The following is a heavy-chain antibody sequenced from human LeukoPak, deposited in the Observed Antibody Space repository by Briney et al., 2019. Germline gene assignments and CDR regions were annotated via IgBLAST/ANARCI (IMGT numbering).Heavy chain of an antibody. V-gene: IGHV4-39*01. CDR1: GGPISSPNHF. J-gene: IGHJ4*02. Sequence: SETLSLTCTVSGGPISSPNHFWGWVRQPPGKGLQWIGSIYYSGSTYYNPSLKSRVTISVDTSKNQFSLKLSSVTAADTAVYYCARCSSSWHNDYWGQGTLVTVSS. CDR3: ARCSSSWHNDY. CDR2: IYYSGST. D-gene: IGHD6-13*01.